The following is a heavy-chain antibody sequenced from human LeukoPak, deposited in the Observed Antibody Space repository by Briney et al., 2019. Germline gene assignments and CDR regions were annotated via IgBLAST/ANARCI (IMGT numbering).Heavy chain of an antibody. J-gene: IGHJ6*03. Sequence: SETLSLTCTVSGGAVSSHFWSWIRQPPGKGLEWIGYIYNSGITNYNPSLKSRVTMSVDTSKNQFSLMLRPVTAADTAVYYCARDHLPAGAPGYYMDVWGKGTTVTVSS. D-gene: IGHD4/OR15-4a*01. CDR1: GGAVSSHF. CDR3: ARDHLPAGAPGYYMDV. CDR2: IYNSGIT. V-gene: IGHV4-59*02.